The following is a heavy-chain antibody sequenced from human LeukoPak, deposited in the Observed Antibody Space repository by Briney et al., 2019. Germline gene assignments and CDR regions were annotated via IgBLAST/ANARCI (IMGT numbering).Heavy chain of an antibody. D-gene: IGHD6-13*01. CDR2: ISYDGSNK. J-gene: IGHJ4*02. Sequence: AGRSLRLSCAASGFTFSSYAMPWVRQAPGKGLEWVAVISYDGSNKYYADSVKGRFTISRDNSKNTLYLQMNSLRAEDTAVYYCARDIGRSSWYYFDYWGQGTLVTVSS. CDR3: ARDIGRSSWYYFDY. V-gene: IGHV3-30-3*01. CDR1: GFTFSSYA.